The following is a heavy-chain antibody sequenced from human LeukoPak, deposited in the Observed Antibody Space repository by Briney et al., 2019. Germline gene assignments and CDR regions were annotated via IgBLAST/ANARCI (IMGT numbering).Heavy chain of an antibody. CDR2: IWYDGSNK. CDR1: GFTFSSYG. J-gene: IGHJ3*02. D-gene: IGHD6-19*01. Sequence: PGGSLRLSCAASGFTFSSYGMHWVRQAPGKGLEWVAVIWYDGSNKYYADSVKGRFTISRDNSKNTLYLQMNSLRAEDTAVYYCARRISRYSSGWYVGRDNAFDIWGQGTMVTVSS. V-gene: IGHV3-33*01. CDR3: ARRISRYSSGWYVGRDNAFDI.